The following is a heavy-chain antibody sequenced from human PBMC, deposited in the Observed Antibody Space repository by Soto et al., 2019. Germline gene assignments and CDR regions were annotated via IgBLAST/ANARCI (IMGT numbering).Heavy chain of an antibody. V-gene: IGHV3-7*05. CDR2: IKQDGSEK. J-gene: IGHJ4*02. D-gene: IGHD1-26*01. CDR1: GFTFSSYW. CDR3: AKEATLHLIDY. Sequence: GGSLRLSCAASGFTFSSYWMSWVRQAPGKGLEWVANIKQDGSEKYYVDSVKGRFTISRDNAKNSLYLQMNSLRAEDTAVYYCAKEATLHLIDYWGQGTLVTVSS.